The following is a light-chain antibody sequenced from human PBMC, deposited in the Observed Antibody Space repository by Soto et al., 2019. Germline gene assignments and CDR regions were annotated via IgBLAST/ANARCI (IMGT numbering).Light chain of an antibody. J-gene: IGKJ2*01. CDR3: QQSYTAPYT. CDR1: QNIFTY. V-gene: IGKV1-39*01. Sequence: DIQMTQSPSSLSASVGDRVIITCRGSQNIFTYLNWYQKKPGKAPKLLIYAASSLQSGIPSRFSGGSSGTDFILTISSAQPDDFATYYGQQSYTAPYTFGQGTKLEIK. CDR2: AAS.